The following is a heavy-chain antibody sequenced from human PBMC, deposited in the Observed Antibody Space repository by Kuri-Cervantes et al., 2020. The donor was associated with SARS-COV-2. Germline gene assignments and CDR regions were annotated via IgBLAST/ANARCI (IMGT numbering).Heavy chain of an antibody. D-gene: IGHD2-2*01. Sequence: GESLKISCAASGFTFSSYWMSWVRQAPGKGLEWVANIKQDGSEKYYVDSVKGRFTISRDNSKNTLYLQMNSLRAEDTAVYYCVKVYGDIVVVPAAKYFQHWGQGTLVTVSS. J-gene: IGHJ1*01. CDR1: GFTFSSYW. CDR2: IKQDGSEK. CDR3: VKVYGDIVVVPAAKYFQH. V-gene: IGHV3-7*03.